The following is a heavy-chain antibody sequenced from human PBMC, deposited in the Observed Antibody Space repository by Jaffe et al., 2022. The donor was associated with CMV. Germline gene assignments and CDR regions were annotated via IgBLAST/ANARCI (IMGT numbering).Heavy chain of an antibody. CDR2: ISSSSSTI. V-gene: IGHV3-48*02. CDR3: ARERITGGLREFFDY. Sequence: EVQLVESGGGLVQPGGSLRLSCAASGFTFSSYSMNWVRQAPGKGLEWVSYISSSSSTIYYADSVKGRFTISRDNAKNSLYLQMNSLRDEDTAVYYCARERITGGLREFFDYWGQGTLVTVSS. J-gene: IGHJ4*02. D-gene: IGHD3-10*01. CDR1: GFTFSSYS.